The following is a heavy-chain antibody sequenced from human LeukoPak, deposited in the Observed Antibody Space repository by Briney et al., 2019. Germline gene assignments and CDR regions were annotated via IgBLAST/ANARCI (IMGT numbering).Heavy chain of an antibody. V-gene: IGHV3-74*01. Sequence: PGGSLRLSCAASGFTFSNYWIHWVRQAPGKGLVWVSRISSDGSRTSYADSVKGRFTISRDNAKNTLYLQMNSLRAEDTAVYYCGRDTGDGYNSYFDYWGQGTLVTVSS. CDR1: GFTFSNYW. CDR3: GRDTGDGYNSYFDY. J-gene: IGHJ4*02. CDR2: ISSDGSRT. D-gene: IGHD5-24*01.